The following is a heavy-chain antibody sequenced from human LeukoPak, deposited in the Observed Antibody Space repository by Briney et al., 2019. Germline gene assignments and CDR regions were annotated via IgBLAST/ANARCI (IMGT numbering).Heavy chain of an antibody. Sequence: ASVKVSCKASGYTITSYDINWVRQATGQGLEWMGWMNPNSGNTGYAQKFQGRVTMTRNTSISTAYMELSSLRSEDTAVYYCARGLVVRGVMRPDGMDVWGQGTTVTVSS. CDR3: ARGLVVRGVMRPDGMDV. V-gene: IGHV1-8*01. CDR1: GYTITSYD. CDR2: MNPNSGNT. D-gene: IGHD3-10*01. J-gene: IGHJ6*02.